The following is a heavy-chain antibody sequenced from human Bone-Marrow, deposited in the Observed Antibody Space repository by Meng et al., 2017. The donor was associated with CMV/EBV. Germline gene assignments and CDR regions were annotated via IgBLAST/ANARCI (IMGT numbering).Heavy chain of an antibody. CDR1: GYTFINYG. CDR2: ISPYNRNR. V-gene: IGHV1-18*01. J-gene: IGHJ4*02. CDR3: ARLDYSSSSCGY. Sequence: ASVKVSCKASGYTFINYGITWVRQAPGQGLEWMGWISPYNRNRNYAQRLQGRVTMTADTSTSTAYMELRSLRSDDTAVYYCARLDYSSSSCGYWGQGTLVTVSS. D-gene: IGHD6-6*01.